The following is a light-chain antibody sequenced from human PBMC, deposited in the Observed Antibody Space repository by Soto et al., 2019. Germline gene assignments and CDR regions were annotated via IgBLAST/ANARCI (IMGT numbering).Light chain of an antibody. V-gene: IGKV3-20*01. J-gene: IGKJ2*01. CDR3: QQYGNSRVT. Sequence: VLTQSPGTLSLSAGDRATLSCRASQSVSSSSFAWYQQKPGQAPSLLIFGTSARATGIPDRFRGSGSGTECTLTIARLEPEDVAVNYCQQYGNSRVTFGRGTKMEIK. CDR1: QSVSSSS. CDR2: GTS.